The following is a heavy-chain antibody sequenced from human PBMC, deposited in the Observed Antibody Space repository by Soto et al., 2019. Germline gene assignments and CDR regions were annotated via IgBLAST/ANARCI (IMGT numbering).Heavy chain of an antibody. V-gene: IGHV3-23*01. CDR2: ISGSGGST. Sequence: PGGSLRLSCAASGFTFSSYAMSWVRQAPGKGLEWVSAISGSGGSTYYADSVKGRFTISRDNSKNTLYLQMNSLRAEDTAVYYCAKENCGGDCYLPFAEYFQHWGQGTLVTVSS. D-gene: IGHD2-21*02. CDR3: AKENCGGDCYLPFAEYFQH. CDR1: GFTFSSYA. J-gene: IGHJ1*01.